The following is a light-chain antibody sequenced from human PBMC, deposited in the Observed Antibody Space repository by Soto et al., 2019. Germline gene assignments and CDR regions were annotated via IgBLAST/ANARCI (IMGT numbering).Light chain of an antibody. Sequence: EIVMTQSPATLSVSPGERATLSCRASQSVSSNLAWYPQKPGQAPRLLIYGASTRATGIPARFSGSGSGTECTLTISSLQSEDFAVYYCQQYNNWPPLTFGQGTKVEIK. J-gene: IGKJ1*01. CDR3: QQYNNWPPLT. CDR2: GAS. V-gene: IGKV3-15*01. CDR1: QSVSSN.